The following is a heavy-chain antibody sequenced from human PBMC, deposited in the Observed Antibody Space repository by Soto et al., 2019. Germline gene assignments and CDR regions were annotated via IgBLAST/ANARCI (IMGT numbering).Heavy chain of an antibody. CDR2: ISGSGGST. Sequence: GGSLRLCCAASGFTFSSYAMSWVRQAPGKGLEWVSAISGSGGSTYYADSVKGRFTISRDNSKNTLYLRMNSLRAEDTAVYYCAKGMIIEIATTPNDYSGQATLVTVSS. CDR3: AKGMIIEIATTPNDY. J-gene: IGHJ4*02. CDR1: GFTFSSYA. D-gene: IGHD3-16*01. V-gene: IGHV3-23*01.